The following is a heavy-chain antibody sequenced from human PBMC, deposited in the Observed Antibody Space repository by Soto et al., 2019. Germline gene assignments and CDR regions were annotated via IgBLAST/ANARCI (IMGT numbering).Heavy chain of an antibody. V-gene: IGHV3-23*01. Sequence: GGSLRLSCAASGFTFSSYAMSWVRQAPGKGLEWVSAISGSGGSTYYADSVKGRFTISRDNSKNTLYLQMNSLRAEDTAVYYCAKNWRGTGTTFPGDSEEYYYYYMDVWGKGTTVTVSS. CDR1: GFTFSSYA. CDR3: AKNWRGTGTTFPGDSEEYYYYYMDV. D-gene: IGHD1-1*01. CDR2: ISGSGGST. J-gene: IGHJ6*03.